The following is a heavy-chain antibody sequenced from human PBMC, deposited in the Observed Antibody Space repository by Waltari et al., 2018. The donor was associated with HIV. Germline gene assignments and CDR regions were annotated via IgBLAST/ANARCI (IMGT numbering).Heavy chain of an antibody. Sequence: QVQLQQSGPGLVQPSETLTLTCTVSGDSINTYYWTWIRPPAGKGLEYIAYIYYTGDTNYNTSLMSRVSRSIDTSKYQLFLKVTSMTAADTAVYYWVGVGLRSGGRGMDVWGQGTTVIVSS. CDR3: VGVGLRSGGRGMDV. CDR1: GDSINTYY. D-gene: IGHD6-19*01. CDR2: IYYTGDT. J-gene: IGHJ6*02. V-gene: IGHV4-59*12.